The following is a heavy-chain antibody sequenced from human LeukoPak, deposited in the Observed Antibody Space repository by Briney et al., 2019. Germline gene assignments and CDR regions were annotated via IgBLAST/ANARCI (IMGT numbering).Heavy chain of an antibody. CDR3: VTDAPTKIDY. CDR2: VKSKADGGTT. J-gene: IGHJ4*02. CDR1: GFTFNNAW. D-gene: IGHD5-12*01. Sequence: GGSLRLSCATSGFTFNNAWMSWVRQAPGRGLEWIGRVKSKADGGTTDYTAPVKGRFTISRDDSRDTLFLQMDSLKTEDTAVYYCVTDAPTKIDYWGRGTLVTVSS. V-gene: IGHV3-15*01.